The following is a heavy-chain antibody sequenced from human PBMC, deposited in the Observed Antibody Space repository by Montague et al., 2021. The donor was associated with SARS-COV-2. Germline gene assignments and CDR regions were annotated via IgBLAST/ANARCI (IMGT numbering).Heavy chain of an antibody. V-gene: IGHV3-23*03. CDR2: IYSGGSST. J-gene: IGHJ4*02. CDR1: GFTFSSYA. D-gene: IGHD6-13*01. CDR3: AKDSLAAAGTVDY. Sequence: SLRLSCAASGFTFSSYAMSWVRQAPGKGLEWVSVIYSGGSSTYYADSVKGRFTISRDNSKNTLYLQMNSLRAEDTAVYYCAKDSLAAAGTVDYWGQRTLVTVSS.